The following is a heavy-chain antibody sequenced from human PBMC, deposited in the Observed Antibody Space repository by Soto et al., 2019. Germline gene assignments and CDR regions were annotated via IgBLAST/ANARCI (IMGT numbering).Heavy chain of an antibody. D-gene: IGHD3-22*01. CDR3: VSPHSDSSNAFDL. J-gene: IGHJ5*02. Sequence: GGSLRLSCAASGFSFSHYAMHWVRQPPGKGLEWVALISYDGDNQYFTDSVRGRLTISRDNSKTTVYLEMNSLRLDDTATYYCVSPHSDSSNAFDLWGQGTLVTVSS. CDR1: GFSFSHYA. V-gene: IGHV3-30-3*01. CDR2: ISYDGDNQ.